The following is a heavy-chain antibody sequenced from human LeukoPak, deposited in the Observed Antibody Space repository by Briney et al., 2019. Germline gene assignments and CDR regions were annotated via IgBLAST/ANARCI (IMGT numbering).Heavy chain of an antibody. Sequence: PSQTLSLTCTVSGGSISSCSYYWSWIRQPAGKGLEWVGRIYTSGRTNYNPSLKSRVTISEDTSKNQFSLKLSSVTAADTAVYYCARQVGKYSSSWYSPFDYWGQGTLVTVSS. CDR3: ARQVGKYSSSWYSPFDY. D-gene: IGHD6-13*01. CDR1: GGSISSCSYY. CDR2: IYTSGRT. J-gene: IGHJ4*02. V-gene: IGHV4-61*02.